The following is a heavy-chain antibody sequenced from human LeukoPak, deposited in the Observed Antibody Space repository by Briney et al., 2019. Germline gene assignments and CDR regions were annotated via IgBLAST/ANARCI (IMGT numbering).Heavy chain of an antibody. CDR1: GYTFTNSY. D-gene: IGHD3-3*01. CDR2: INPDGGNT. Sequence: ASVKVSCKASGYTFTNSYIHWVRQAPGQVLEWMGLINPDGGNTNYAQNFQGRVTMTRDMSTSTVYMELSSLRSEDTAVYYCARNGYYDFWSGYYERECFQHWGQGTLVTVSS. J-gene: IGHJ1*01. V-gene: IGHV1-46*01. CDR3: ARNGYYDFWSGYYERECFQH.